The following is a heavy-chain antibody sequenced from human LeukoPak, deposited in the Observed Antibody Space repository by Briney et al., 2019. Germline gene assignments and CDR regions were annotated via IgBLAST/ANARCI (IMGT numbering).Heavy chain of an antibody. CDR3: LSGSWYFDY. D-gene: IGHD6-19*01. CDR2: ISGSGSYT. Sequence: GGSLRLSCAASGFTFGAYYMSWIRQAPGKGLEWVSYISGSGSYTSYADSVKGRFTISRDNAKNSLYLQMNSLRAEDTAVYYCLSGSWYFDYWGQGTLVTVSS. V-gene: IGHV3-11*03. CDR1: GFTFGAYY. J-gene: IGHJ4*02.